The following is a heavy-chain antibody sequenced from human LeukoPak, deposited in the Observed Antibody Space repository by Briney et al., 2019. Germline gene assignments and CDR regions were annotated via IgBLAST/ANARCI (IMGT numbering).Heavy chain of an antibody. J-gene: IGHJ4*02. CDR2: MNPNSGNT. CDR3: ARMPDSSGYYGFDY. V-gene: IGHV1-8*02. CDR1: GYTFTSYG. D-gene: IGHD3-22*01. Sequence: ASVKVSCKASGYTFTSYGISWVRQAPGQGLEWMGWMNPNSGNTGYAQKFQGRVTMTRNTSISTAYMELSSLRSEDTAVYYCARMPDSSGYYGFDYWGQGTLVTVSS.